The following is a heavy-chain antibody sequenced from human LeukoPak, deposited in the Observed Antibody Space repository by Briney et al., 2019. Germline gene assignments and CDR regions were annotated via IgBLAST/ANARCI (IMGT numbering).Heavy chain of an antibody. CDR1: GGTFSSYA. CDR2: ITPIFGTA. V-gene: IGHV1-69*13. J-gene: IGHJ6*04. Sequence: SVKVSCKASGGTFSSYAISWVRQAPGQGLEWMGGITPIFGTANYAQKFQGRVTITADESTSTAYMELSSLRSEDTAVYYCAREPGSGSYFNDPAVVYGLDVWGKGTTVTVSS. CDR3: AREPGSGSYFNDPAVVYGLDV. D-gene: IGHD3-10*01.